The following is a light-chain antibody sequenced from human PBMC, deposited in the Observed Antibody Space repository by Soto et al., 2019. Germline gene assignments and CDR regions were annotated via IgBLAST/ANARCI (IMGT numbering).Light chain of an antibody. CDR2: KVS. J-gene: IGKJ5*01. CDR1: QSVVHSDGRTY. V-gene: IGKV2-30*02. CDR3: MQGSHWPIT. Sequence: LMTQSPLSLPVTLGQPSSISCRSSQSVVHSDGRTYLSWFQQRPGQSPRRLIYKVSNRDSGVPDRFSGGGSGTDFTLKISRVEAEDVGVYYCMQGSHWPITFGQGTRLEIK.